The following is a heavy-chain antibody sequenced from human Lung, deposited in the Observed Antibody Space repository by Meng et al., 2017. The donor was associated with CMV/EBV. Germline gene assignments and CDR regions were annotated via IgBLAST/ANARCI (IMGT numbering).Heavy chain of an antibody. D-gene: IGHD3/OR15-3a*01. CDR2: ISYTGST. J-gene: IGHJ4*02. Sequence: GSLRLSCTVSGGSISSSYWSWIRQPPGKGLEWIGYISYTGSTNYNPSLKSRVTISLDTSKNQFSLRLNSVTAADTALYYCARDGTGFYCDYWGQGTLVTVSS. CDR3: ARDGTGFYCDY. CDR1: GGSISSSY. V-gene: IGHV4-59*01.